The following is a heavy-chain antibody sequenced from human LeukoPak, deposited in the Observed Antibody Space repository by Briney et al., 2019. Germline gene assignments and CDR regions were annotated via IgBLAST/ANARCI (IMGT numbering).Heavy chain of an antibody. CDR3: AASTAPFSGLHV. D-gene: IGHD3-3*02. CDR2: IASSSVYI. V-gene: IGHV3-21*01. CDR1: GFMFGTYT. J-gene: IGHJ3*01. Sequence: PEGSLRLSCAGSGFMFGTYTITWVRQAPGKGLEWVSSIASSSVYIYYAASVKGRFTVSRDNAENSLFLQMNSLRAEDTAVYYCAASTAPFSGLHVWGQGTLVTVSS.